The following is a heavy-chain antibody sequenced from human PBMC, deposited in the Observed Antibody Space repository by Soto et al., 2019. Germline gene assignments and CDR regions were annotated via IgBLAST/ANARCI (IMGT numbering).Heavy chain of an antibody. CDR3: AKVQYSSDSYYDYGMDV. J-gene: IGHJ6*02. Sequence: GGSLRLSCAASGFTFDDYAMHWVRQAPGKGLEWVSLISWDGGSTYYADSVKGRFTISRDNSKNSLYLQMNRLRAEDTALYYCAKVQYSSDSYYDYGMDVWGQGPTVTVTS. V-gene: IGHV3-43D*03. D-gene: IGHD6-25*01. CDR1: GFTFDDYA. CDR2: ISWDGGST.